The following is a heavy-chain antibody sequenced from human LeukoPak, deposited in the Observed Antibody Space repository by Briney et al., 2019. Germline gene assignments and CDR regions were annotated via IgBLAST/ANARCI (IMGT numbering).Heavy chain of an antibody. CDR2: ISYDGSNK. CDR1: GFTFSSYG. CDR3: AKFDVDTATDDY. J-gene: IGHJ4*02. D-gene: IGHD5-18*01. V-gene: IGHV3-30*18. Sequence: GGSLRLSCAASGFTFSSYGMHWVRQAPGKGREWVAVISYDGSNKYYADSVKGRFTISRDNSKNTLYLQMNSLRAEDTAVYYCAKFDVDTATDDYWGQGTLVTVSS.